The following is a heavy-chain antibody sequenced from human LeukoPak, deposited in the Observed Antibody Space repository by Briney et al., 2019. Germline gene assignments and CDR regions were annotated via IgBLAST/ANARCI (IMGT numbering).Heavy chain of an antibody. CDR1: GFTFSDYY. J-gene: IGHJ4*02. CDR3: ARDQGRRSWPSYYFDY. D-gene: IGHD6-13*01. Sequence: GGSLRLSCAASGFTFSDYYMSWIRQAPGKGLEWVSYISISGSTIYYADSVKGRLTISRDNAKNSLYLQLHSLRAEGTAVYYCARDQGRRSWPSYYFDYWGQGTLVTVSS. V-gene: IGHV3-11*04. CDR2: ISISGSTI.